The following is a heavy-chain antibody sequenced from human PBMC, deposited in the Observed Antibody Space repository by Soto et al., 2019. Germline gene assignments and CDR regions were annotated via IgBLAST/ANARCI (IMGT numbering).Heavy chain of an antibody. CDR2: ISGSGGST. V-gene: IGHV3-23*01. D-gene: IGHD3-22*01. CDR3: AKKPPRPPYYYDSSGGSDY. CDR1: GFTFSSYA. Sequence: GGSLRLSCAASGFTFSSYAMSWVRQAPGKGLEWVSAISGSGGSTYYADSGKGRFTISRDNSKNTLYRQMNSLRAEDTAVYYCAKKPPRPPYYYDSSGGSDYWGQGTLVTVSS. J-gene: IGHJ4*02.